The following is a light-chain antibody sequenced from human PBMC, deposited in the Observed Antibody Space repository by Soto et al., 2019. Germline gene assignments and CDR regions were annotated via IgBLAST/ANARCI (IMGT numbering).Light chain of an antibody. CDR3: QQCHATPLT. V-gene: IGKV1-39*01. CDR1: QTISSW. J-gene: IGKJ5*01. Sequence: DIQMTQSPSTLSGSVGDRFTITCRASQTISSWLAWYQQKPGKAPKLLIYAASSVQSGVPSRFSGSGSGTDFTLTISSLQPEDVGIYYCQQCHATPLTFGQGTRLEIK. CDR2: AAS.